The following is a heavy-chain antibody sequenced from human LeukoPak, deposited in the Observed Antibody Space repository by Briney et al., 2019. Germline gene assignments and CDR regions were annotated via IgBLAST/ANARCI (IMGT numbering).Heavy chain of an antibody. V-gene: IGHV4-39*07. Sequence: SETLSLTCTVSGGSISSSSYYWGWIRQPPGKGLEWIGSIYYSGSTYYNPSLRSRVTISVDTPKNQFSLKLSSVTAADTAMYYCARRYQYDSSGYYPDYWGQGTLVTVSS. CDR1: GGSISSSSYY. CDR2: IYYSGST. CDR3: ARRYQYDSSGYYPDY. J-gene: IGHJ4*02. D-gene: IGHD3-22*01.